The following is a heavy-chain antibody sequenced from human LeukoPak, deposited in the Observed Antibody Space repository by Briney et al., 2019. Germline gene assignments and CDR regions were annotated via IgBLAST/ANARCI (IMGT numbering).Heavy chain of an antibody. CDR1: GGSFSGYY. CDR3: ARRGRNSSGWQDYL. CDR2: INHSGST. J-gene: IGHJ4*02. D-gene: IGHD6-25*01. Sequence: PSETLSLTCAVYGGSFSGYYWSWIRQPPGKGLEWIGEINHSGSTNYNPSLKSRVTISVDTAKNQFSLKLTSVTAADTAVYYCARRGRNSSGWQDYLWGQGTLVTVSS. V-gene: IGHV4-34*01.